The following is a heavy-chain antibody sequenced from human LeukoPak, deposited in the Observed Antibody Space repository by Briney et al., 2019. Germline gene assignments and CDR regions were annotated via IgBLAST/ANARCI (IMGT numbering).Heavy chain of an antibody. CDR2: INHSGST. D-gene: IGHD2-21*02. V-gene: IGHV4-34*01. J-gene: IGHJ4*02. CDR3: ARGGFYCGGDCYDDY. CDR1: GGSFSPYY. Sequence: PSETLSLTCAVYGGSFSPYYSSWIRQPPGKGLEWIGEINHSGSTNYNPSLKSRVTISVDTSKNQFSLRLSSVTAADTAVYYCARGGFYCGGDCYDDYWGQGTLVTVSS.